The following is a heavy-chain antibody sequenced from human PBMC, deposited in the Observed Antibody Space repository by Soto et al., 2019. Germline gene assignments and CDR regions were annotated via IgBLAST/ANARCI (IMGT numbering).Heavy chain of an antibody. CDR2: INPNSGGT. D-gene: IGHD1-26*01. CDR1: GYTFTGYY. J-gene: IGHJ4*02. V-gene: IGHV1-2*04. CDR3: ASAVVGASTRLYFDY. Sequence: ASVKVSCKASGYTFTGYYMHWVRQAPGQGLEWMGWINPNSGGTNYAQKFQGWVTLTRDTSISTAYMELSRLRSDDTAVYYCASAVVGASTRLYFDYWGQGTLVTVSS.